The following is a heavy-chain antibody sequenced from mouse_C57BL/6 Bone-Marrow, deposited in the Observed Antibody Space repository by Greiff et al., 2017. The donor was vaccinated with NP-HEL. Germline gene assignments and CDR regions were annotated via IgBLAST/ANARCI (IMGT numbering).Heavy chain of an antibody. CDR2: IDPENGDT. CDR3: TTVRY. CDR1: GFNIKDDY. J-gene: IGHJ3*01. Sequence: EVKLMESGAELVRPGASVKLSCTASGFNIKDDYMHWVKQRPEQGLEWIGWIDPENGDTEYASKFQGKATITTDTSSNTAYLQISSLTSEDTAVYYCTTVRYWGQGTLITVSA. V-gene: IGHV14-4*01. D-gene: IGHD2-14*01.